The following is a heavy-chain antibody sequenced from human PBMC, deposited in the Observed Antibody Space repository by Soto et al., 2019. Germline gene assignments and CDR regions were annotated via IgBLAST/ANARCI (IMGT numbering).Heavy chain of an antibody. CDR1: GFTFSSYS. V-gene: IGHV3-21*01. D-gene: IGHD4-17*01. Sequence: EVQLVESGGGLVKPGGSLRLSCAASGFTFSSYSMNWVRQAPGKGLEWVSSISSSSSYIYYADSVKGRFTISRDNAKNSLYLPMNSLRAEDTAVYYCARDPDYGDYFYYFDYWGQGTLVTVS. CDR3: ARDPDYGDYFYYFDY. J-gene: IGHJ4*02. CDR2: ISSSSSYI.